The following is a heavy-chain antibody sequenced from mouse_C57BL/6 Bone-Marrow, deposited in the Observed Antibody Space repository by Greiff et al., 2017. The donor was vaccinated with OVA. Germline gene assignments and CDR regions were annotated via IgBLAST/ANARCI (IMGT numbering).Heavy chain of an antibody. CDR2: ISSGGDYI. D-gene: IGHD4-1*02. J-gene: IGHJ2*01. CDR1: GFTFSSYA. Sequence: EVKLVESGEGLVKPGGSLKLSCAASGFTFSSYAMSWVRQTPEKRLEWVAYISSGGDYIYYADTVKGRFTISRDNARNTLYLQMSSLKSEDTAMYYCTRASTGTKVDYWGQGTTLTVSS. V-gene: IGHV5-9-1*02. CDR3: TRASTGTKVDY.